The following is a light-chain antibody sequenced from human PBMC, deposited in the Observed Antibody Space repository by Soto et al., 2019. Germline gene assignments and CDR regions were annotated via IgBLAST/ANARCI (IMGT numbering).Light chain of an antibody. CDR2: LGS. J-gene: IGKJ1*01. V-gene: IGKV2-28*01. CDR1: QSLLYSNGYNY. Sequence: DIVMTQSPLSLPVTPGESASISCRSSQSLLYSNGYNYLDWYLQRPGQSPQLLIYLGSNRASGVPDRFSGSGSGTDFTLKISSVEAEDVGVYYCMQALQTPWTFGQGTKVEIK. CDR3: MQALQTPWT.